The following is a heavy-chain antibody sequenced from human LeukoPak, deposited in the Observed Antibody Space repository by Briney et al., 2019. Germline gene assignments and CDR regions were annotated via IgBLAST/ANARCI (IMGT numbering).Heavy chain of an antibody. CDR2: ISYDGSNK. J-gene: IGHJ3*02. Sequence: GRSLRLSCAASGFTFSSCGMHWVRQAPGKGPEWVAVISYDGSNKYYADSVKGRFTISRDNSKNTLYLQMNSLRAEDTAVYYCAKDRGLAAAGNEGDDLDIWGQGTMVTVSS. CDR1: GFTFSSCG. D-gene: IGHD6-13*01. V-gene: IGHV3-30*18. CDR3: AKDRGLAAAGNEGDDLDI.